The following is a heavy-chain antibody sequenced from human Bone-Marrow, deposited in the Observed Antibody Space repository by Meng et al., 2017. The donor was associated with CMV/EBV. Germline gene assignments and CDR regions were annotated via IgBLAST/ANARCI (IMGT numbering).Heavy chain of an antibody. V-gene: IGHV1-2*02. CDR1: GYTFTGYY. J-gene: IGHJ6*02. CDR3: ARVFSSTNQTPEYYYYGMDV. CDR2: INPNSGGT. Sequence: ASVKVSCKASGYTFTGYYMHWVRQAPGQGLEWMGWINPNSGGTNYAQKFQGRVTMTRDTSISTAYMELSRLRSDDTAVYYCARVFSSTNQTPEYYYYGMDVWGQGTLVTVSS. D-gene: IGHD2-2*01.